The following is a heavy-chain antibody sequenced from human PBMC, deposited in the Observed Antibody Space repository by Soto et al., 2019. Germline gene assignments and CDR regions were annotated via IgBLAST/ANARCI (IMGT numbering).Heavy chain of an antibody. V-gene: IGHV3-21*01. Sequence: GGSLRLSCAASGFTFSSYSMNWVRQAPGKGLEWVSSISSSSSYIYYADSVKGRFTISRDNAKNSLYLQMNSLRAEDTAVYYCARDVRGKNYYYYYMDVWGKGTTVTVSS. J-gene: IGHJ6*03. CDR3: ARDVRGKNYYYYYMDV. CDR2: ISSSSSYI. CDR1: GFTFSSYS. D-gene: IGHD3-10*02.